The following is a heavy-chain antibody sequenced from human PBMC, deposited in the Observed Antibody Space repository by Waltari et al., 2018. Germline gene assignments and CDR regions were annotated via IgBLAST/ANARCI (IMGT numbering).Heavy chain of an antibody. J-gene: IGHJ5*02. D-gene: IGHD3-3*01. CDR1: GGTFTSYA. CDR3: ARDPRYDFWSGYFYGWFDP. V-gene: IGHV1-69*11. CDR2: IIPLVGTA. Sequence: QVQLVQSGAEVKKPGSSVKVSCQASGGTFTSYAISRVRTAPGHGCEWMGRIIPLVGTANYAQKFQGRVTITADESTSTAYMELGSLRSEDTAVYYCARDPRYDFWSGYFYGWFDPWGQGTLVTVSS.